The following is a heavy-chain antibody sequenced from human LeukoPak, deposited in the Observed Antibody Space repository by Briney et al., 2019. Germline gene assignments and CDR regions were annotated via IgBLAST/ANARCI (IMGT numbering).Heavy chain of an antibody. Sequence: PGGSLRLSCSASGFGFGDHGMSWVRHVPGKGLEWVSSISSSSSYIYYADSVKGRFTISRDNAKNSLYLQMNSLRAEDTAVYYCARDRRDGSTSSGFDCWGQGTLVTVSS. V-gene: IGHV3-21*01. D-gene: IGHD2-2*01. CDR1: GFGFGDHG. CDR2: ISSSSSYI. J-gene: IGHJ4*02. CDR3: ARDRRDGSTSSGFDC.